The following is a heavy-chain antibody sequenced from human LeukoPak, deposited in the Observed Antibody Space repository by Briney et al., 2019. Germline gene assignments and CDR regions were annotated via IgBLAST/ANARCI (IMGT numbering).Heavy chain of an antibody. Sequence: ASVKVSCKASGYTFTSYAMHWVRQAPGQRPEWMGWINAGNGNAKYSQKFQGRVTITRDTSASTAYMELSSLRSEDTAVYYCARDYSGTTYPYFDYWGQGTLVTVSS. CDR2: INAGNGNA. CDR1: GYTFTSYA. V-gene: IGHV1-3*01. D-gene: IGHD1-7*01. J-gene: IGHJ4*02. CDR3: ARDYSGTTYPYFDY.